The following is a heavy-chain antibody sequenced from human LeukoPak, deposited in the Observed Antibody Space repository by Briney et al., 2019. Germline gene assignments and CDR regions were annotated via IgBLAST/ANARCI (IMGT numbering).Heavy chain of an antibody. CDR3: AKGAKDYNILTGYYYYYGMDV. J-gene: IGHJ6*02. D-gene: IGHD3-9*01. CDR2: ISGSGGRT. CDR1: GFTFSSYA. Sequence: GGSLRLSCAASGFTFSSYAMSWVRQAPGKGLEWVSAISGSGGRTYYADSVKGRFTLSRDNSKNTVYLQMNSLRAEDTAVYYRAKGAKDYNILTGYYYYYGMDVWGQGTTVTVSS. V-gene: IGHV3-23*01.